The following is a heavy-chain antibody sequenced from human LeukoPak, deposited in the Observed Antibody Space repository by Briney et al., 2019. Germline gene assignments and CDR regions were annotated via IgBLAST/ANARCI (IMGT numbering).Heavy chain of an antibody. Sequence: KSSETLSLTCTASGGSISSYYWSWIRQPPGGGLEYIGYIYYSGSTNYNPSLKSRVTISVDTSKNQFSLKLNSVSAADTAVYFCARLSRLTLIRGVTGYHSLDVWGKGTKVTVSS. CDR2: IYYSGST. CDR3: ARLSRLTLIRGVTGYHSLDV. D-gene: IGHD3-10*01. J-gene: IGHJ6*04. CDR1: GGSISSYY. V-gene: IGHV4-59*01.